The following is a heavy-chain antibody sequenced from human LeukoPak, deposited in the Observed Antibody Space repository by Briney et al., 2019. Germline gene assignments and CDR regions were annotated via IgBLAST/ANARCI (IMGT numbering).Heavy chain of an antibody. V-gene: IGHV1-8*03. CDR2: MNPNSGNT. CDR3: ARGPVYYHYMDV. Sequence: ASVKVSCKASGYTFTSYDINWMRQATGQGLEWMGWMNPNSGNTGYAQKFQGRVTITRNTSISTAYMELSSLRSEDTAVYYCARGPVYYHYMDVWGKGTTVTVSS. CDR1: GYTFTSYD. J-gene: IGHJ6*03.